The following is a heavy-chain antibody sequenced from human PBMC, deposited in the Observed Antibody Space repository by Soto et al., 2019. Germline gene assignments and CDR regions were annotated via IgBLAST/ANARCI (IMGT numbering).Heavy chain of an antibody. J-gene: IGHJ4*02. CDR3: ASQGITIFGVVIIRPWELDY. CDR2: IIPIFGTA. D-gene: IGHD3-3*01. Sequence: SVKVSCKASVGTFSSYAISWVRQAPGQGLEWMGGIIPIFGTANYAQKFQGRVTITADESTSTAYMELSSLRSEDTAVYYCASQGITIFGVVIIRPWELDYWGQGTLVTVSS. V-gene: IGHV1-69*13. CDR1: VGTFSSYA.